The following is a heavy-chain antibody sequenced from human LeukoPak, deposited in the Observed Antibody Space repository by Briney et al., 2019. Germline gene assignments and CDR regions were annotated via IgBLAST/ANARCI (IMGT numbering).Heavy chain of an antibody. CDR2: IWYDGSNQ. CDR3: ARDRGYSSRYGMDV. J-gene: IGHJ6*02. V-gene: IGHV3-33*01. CDR1: GFTFRSYG. Sequence: PGRSLRLSCAASGFTFRSYGMHWVRQAPGKGLEWVAVIWYDGSNQYYADSVKGRFTISRDNAKNSLYLQMNSLRVEDTAVYYCARDRGYSSRYGMDVWGQGTTVTVSS. D-gene: IGHD6-13*01.